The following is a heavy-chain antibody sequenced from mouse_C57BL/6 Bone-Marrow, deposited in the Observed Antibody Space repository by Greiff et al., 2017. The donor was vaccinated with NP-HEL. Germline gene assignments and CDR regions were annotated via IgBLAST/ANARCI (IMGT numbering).Heavy chain of an antibody. J-gene: IGHJ1*03. V-gene: IGHV5-6*01. D-gene: IGHD2-3*01. CDR3: ARQDGYYDWYFDV. Sequence: EVQGVESGGDLVKPGGSLKLSCAASGFTFSSYGMSWVRQTPDKRLEWVATISSGGSYTYYPDSVKGRFTISSDNAKNTLYLQMSSLKSEDTAMYYCARQDGYYDWYFDVWGTGTTVTVSS. CDR1: GFTFSSYG. CDR2: ISSGGSYT.